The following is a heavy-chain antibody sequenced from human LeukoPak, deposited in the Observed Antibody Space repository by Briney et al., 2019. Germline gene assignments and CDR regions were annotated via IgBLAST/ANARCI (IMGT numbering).Heavy chain of an antibody. D-gene: IGHD3-10*01. V-gene: IGHV1-69*06. CDR2: IIPIFGRA. CDR1: GDTISAYS. CDR3: AKGRGRLNVNRGVYNYHYYMEV. Sequence: ASVKVSCKAAGDTISAYSLNWVRQAPGQGLECMGGIIPIFGRAYYAQNFQGRVTITADKSTSTAYMELSSLGSEDTAIYYCAKGRGRLNVNRGVYNYHYYMEVWGTGTTVIVS. J-gene: IGHJ6*03.